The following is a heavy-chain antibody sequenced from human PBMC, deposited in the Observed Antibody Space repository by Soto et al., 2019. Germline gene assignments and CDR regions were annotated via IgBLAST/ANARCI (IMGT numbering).Heavy chain of an antibody. CDR2: ISAYNGNT. J-gene: IGHJ6*02. Sequence: ASVKVSCKASGYTFTSYGISWVLQAPGQGLEWMGWISAYNGNTNYAQKLQGRVTMTTDTSTSTAYMELRSLRSDDTAVYYCARDGRVTTVRYYGMDVWGQGTTVTVSS. D-gene: IGHD4-4*01. CDR3: ARDGRVTTVRYYGMDV. V-gene: IGHV1-18*04. CDR1: GYTFTSYG.